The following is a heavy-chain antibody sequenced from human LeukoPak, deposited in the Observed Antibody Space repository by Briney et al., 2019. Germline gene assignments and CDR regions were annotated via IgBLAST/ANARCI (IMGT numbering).Heavy chain of an antibody. D-gene: IGHD1-26*01. J-gene: IGHJ4*02. CDR3: ARGAMSGGLLRADYFDH. CDR1: GGSISSGGHY. V-gene: IGHV4-30-2*01. CDR2: IYHSGST. Sequence: ASQTLSLTCTVSGGSISSGGHYWTWIRQPPGKGLEWIGSIYHSGSTYYNPSLKSRVTISVDRSKNHFSLKLTSVIAADTAVYYCARGAMSGGLLRADYFDHWGQGTLVTVSS.